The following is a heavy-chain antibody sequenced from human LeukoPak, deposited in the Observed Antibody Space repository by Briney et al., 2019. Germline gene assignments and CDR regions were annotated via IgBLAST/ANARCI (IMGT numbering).Heavy chain of an antibody. Sequence: ASVKVSCKASGGTFISYAISWVRQAPGQGLEWMGGIIPIFGTANYAQKFQGRVTITADESTSTAYMELSSLRSEDTAVYYCARFSLSGYSFDYWGQGTLVTVSS. CDR1: GGTFISYA. V-gene: IGHV1-69*13. CDR2: IIPIFGTA. D-gene: IGHD3-3*01. J-gene: IGHJ4*02. CDR3: ARFSLSGYSFDY.